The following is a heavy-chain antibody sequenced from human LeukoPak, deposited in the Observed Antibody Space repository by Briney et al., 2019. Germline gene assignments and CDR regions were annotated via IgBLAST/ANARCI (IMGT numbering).Heavy chain of an antibody. CDR1: GYSISRGSY. CDR2: VYHSGSA. J-gene: IGHJ3*02. D-gene: IGHD5-24*01. Sequence: SETLSLTCAVSGYSISRGSYWGWIRQPPGKGLEWTGSVYHSGSAYYNPSLKSRVTISVDTSKNQFSLKLTSVTAADTAVYYCAVGLHSGQFAFDIWGQGTMVTVSS. CDR3: AVGLHSGQFAFDI. V-gene: IGHV4-38-2*01.